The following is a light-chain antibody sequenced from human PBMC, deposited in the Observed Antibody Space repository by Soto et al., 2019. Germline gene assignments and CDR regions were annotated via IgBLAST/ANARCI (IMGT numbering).Light chain of an antibody. V-gene: IGKV1-33*01. CDR2: DAS. CDR3: QQYDNLPPYT. J-gene: IGKJ2*01. CDR1: QDISNY. Sequence: DLQMTQSPSSLSASVGDRVTITCQASQDISNYLNWYQQKPGKAPKLLIYDASNLETGVPSRFSGSGCGTDFTFTISSLQPEDIATYYYQQYDNLPPYTFGQGTKLEIK.